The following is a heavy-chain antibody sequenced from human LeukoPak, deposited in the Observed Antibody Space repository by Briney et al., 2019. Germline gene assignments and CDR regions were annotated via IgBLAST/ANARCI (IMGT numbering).Heavy chain of an antibody. Sequence: SETLSLTCTVSGGSVSSGSYYWSWIRQPPGKGLEWIGYIYYSGSTNYNPSLKSRVTISVDTSKNQFSLKLSSVTAADTAVYYCARGRGLGNCSSTSCYRRGRFDPWGQGTLVTVSS. D-gene: IGHD2-2*02. CDR2: IYYSGST. CDR1: GGSVSSGSYY. J-gene: IGHJ5*02. V-gene: IGHV4-61*01. CDR3: ARGRGLGNCSSTSCYRRGRFDP.